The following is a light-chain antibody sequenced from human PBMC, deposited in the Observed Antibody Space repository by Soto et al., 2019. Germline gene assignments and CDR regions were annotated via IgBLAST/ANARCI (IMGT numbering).Light chain of an antibody. CDR2: RNN. CDR3: AAWDDSLSILV. CDR1: SSSVGTIF. V-gene: IGLV1-47*01. J-gene: IGLJ2*01. Sequence: QSVLTQPPSVSGTPGQSVTISCSGSSSSVGTIFVYWYQQIPGTAPKLLIFRNNQRPSGVPDRFSGSKSGTSASLAISGLRSEDEADYYCAAWDDSLSILVFGGGTKLTVL.